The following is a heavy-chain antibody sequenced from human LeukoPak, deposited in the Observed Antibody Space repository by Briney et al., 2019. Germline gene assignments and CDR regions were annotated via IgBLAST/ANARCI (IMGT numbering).Heavy chain of an antibody. CDR1: GFTFSSYG. D-gene: IGHD5-18*01. CDR3: AIRERGYSWYDAFDI. Sequence: GGSLRLSCAASGFTFSSYGMHWVRQAPGKGLEWVAFIRYDGSNKYYADSVKGRFTISRDNSKNTLYLQMNSLRAEDTAVYYCAIRERGYSWYDAFDIWGQGTMVTVSS. V-gene: IGHV3-30*02. CDR2: IRYDGSNK. J-gene: IGHJ3*02.